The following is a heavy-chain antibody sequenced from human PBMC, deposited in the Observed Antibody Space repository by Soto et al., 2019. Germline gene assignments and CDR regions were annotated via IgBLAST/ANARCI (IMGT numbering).Heavy chain of an antibody. V-gene: IGHV4-31*03. CDR1: GGSISSGGYY. CDR3: ARGHGSGWYDY. Sequence: QVQLQESGPGLVKPSQTLSLTCTVSGGSISSGGYYWSWIRQHPGKGLEWIGYIYSSESTYYNPSLKSRVTISVVTSKNQFSLKLSSVTAADTAVYYCARGHGSGWYDYWGQGTLVTLSS. J-gene: IGHJ4*02. CDR2: IYSSEST. D-gene: IGHD6-19*01.